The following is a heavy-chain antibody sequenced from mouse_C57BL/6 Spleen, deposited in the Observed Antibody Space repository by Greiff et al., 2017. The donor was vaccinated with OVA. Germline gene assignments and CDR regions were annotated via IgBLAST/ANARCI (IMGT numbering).Heavy chain of an antibody. V-gene: IGHV1-52*01. CDR2: IDPSDSET. Sequence: VQLQQPGAELVRPGSSVKLSCKASGYTFTSYWMHWVKQRPIQGLEWIGNIDPSDSETHYNQKFKDKATLTVDKSSSTAYMQLSSLTSKDSAVYYCARGDDGYYVGFAYWGQGTLVTVSA. CDR1: GYTFTSYW. J-gene: IGHJ3*01. CDR3: ARGDDGYYVGFAY. D-gene: IGHD2-3*01.